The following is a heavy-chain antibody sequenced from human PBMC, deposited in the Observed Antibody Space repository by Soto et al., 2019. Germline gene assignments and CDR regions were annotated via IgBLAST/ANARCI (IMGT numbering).Heavy chain of an antibody. D-gene: IGHD3-3*01. CDR2: ITGGNT. Sequence: EVQLLESGGDLIQPGGSLRLSCAASGFTFGTYGMGWVRQAPGKGLEWVSTITGGNTYYAASVKGRFTISRDNYKNTLYLQMSSLRAEDTALYYCAKDKERGAYDSDFDSWGQGTLVTVSS. J-gene: IGHJ4*02. V-gene: IGHV3-23*01. CDR3: AKDKERGAYDSDFDS. CDR1: GFTFGTYG.